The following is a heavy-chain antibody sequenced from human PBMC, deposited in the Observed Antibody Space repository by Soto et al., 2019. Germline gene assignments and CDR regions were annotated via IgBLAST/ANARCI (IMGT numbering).Heavy chain of an antibody. D-gene: IGHD5-18*01. J-gene: IGHJ2*01. CDR3: ARVTVDTAMVTWWYFDL. CDR1: GYTFTSYD. Sequence: QVQLVQSGAEVKKPGASVKVSCKASGYTFTSYDINWVRQATGQGLEWMGWMNPNSGNTGYAQKFQGRVTMTRNTSRSTAYMELSSLRSEDTAVYYCARVTVDTAMVTWWYFDLWGRGTLVTVSS. CDR2: MNPNSGNT. V-gene: IGHV1-8*01.